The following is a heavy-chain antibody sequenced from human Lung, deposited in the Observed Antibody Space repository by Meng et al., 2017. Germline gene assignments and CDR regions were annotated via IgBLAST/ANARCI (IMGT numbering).Heavy chain of an antibody. CDR1: GFTFSSYT. J-gene: IGHJ5*02. CDR2: ISSSSNYI. V-gene: IGHV3-21*01. D-gene: IGHD6-13*01. Sequence: GQLVEAGGGLFKPGVSLRLSCAASGFTFSSYTINWVRQAPGKGLEWVSSISSSSNYIYYADSVEGRFTISRDDAKNSLYLQMNSLRAEDTAVYYCARHGTFGAPGTANWFDPWGQGTLVTVSS. CDR3: ARHGTFGAPGTANWFDP.